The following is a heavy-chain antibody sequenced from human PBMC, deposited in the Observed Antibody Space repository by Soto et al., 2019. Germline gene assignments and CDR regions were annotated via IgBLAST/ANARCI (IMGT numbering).Heavy chain of an antibody. CDR1: GGSISSYY. CDR2: IYYSGST. D-gene: IGHD6-13*01. CDR3: ARGEEPGIEAAGNDY. Sequence: PSETLSLTCTVSGGSISSYYWSWIRQPPGKGLEWIGYIYYSGSTNYNPSLKSRVTISVDTSKNQFSLKLSSVTAADTAVYYCARGEEPGIEAAGNDYWGQGTLVTVS. V-gene: IGHV4-59*01. J-gene: IGHJ4*02.